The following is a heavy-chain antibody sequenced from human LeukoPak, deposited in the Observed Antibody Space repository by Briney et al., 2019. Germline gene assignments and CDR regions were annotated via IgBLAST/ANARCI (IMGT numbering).Heavy chain of an antibody. D-gene: IGHD6-6*01. J-gene: IGHJ4*02. CDR3: ARAGLKYSSSVRGYFGY. CDR2: INHSGST. V-gene: IGHV4-34*01. CDR1: GGSFSGYY. Sequence: SETLSLTCAVYGGSFSGYYWSWIRQPPGKGLEWLGEINHSGSTNYNPSLKSRVTISVDTSKNQFSLKLSSVTAADTAVYYCARAGLKYSSSVRGYFGYWGQGTLVTVSS.